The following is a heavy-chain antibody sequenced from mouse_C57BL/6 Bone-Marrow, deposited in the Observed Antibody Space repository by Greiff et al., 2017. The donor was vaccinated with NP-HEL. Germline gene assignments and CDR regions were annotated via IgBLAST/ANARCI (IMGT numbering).Heavy chain of an antibody. Sequence: VQLVESGAELAGPGGSVKAFCKASCFTFTSYGVNWVKQRTGQGLEWIGEIYPRSGNTYYNEKFKGKATLTADKSSSTAYMELRSLTSEDSAVYFCAREGDYYGKGYWGQGTTLTVSS. D-gene: IGHD1-1*01. CDR2: IYPRSGNT. J-gene: IGHJ2*01. CDR3: AREGDYYGKGY. CDR1: CFTFTSYG. V-gene: IGHV1-81*01.